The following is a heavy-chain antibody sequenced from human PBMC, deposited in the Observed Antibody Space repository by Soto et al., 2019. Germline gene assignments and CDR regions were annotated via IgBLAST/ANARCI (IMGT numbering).Heavy chain of an antibody. J-gene: IGHJ3*02. CDR3: TRDLGWDYYGSGSLNAFDI. CDR1: GFTFGDYA. V-gene: IGHV3-49*03. Sequence: PGGSLRLSCTASGFTFGDYAMSWFRQAPGKGLERVFFIRSKAYGGTTEYAASVKGRFTISRDDSKSIAYLQMNSLKTEDTAVYYCTRDLGWDYYGSGSLNAFDIWGQGTMVTVSS. CDR2: IRSKAYGGTT. D-gene: IGHD3-10*01.